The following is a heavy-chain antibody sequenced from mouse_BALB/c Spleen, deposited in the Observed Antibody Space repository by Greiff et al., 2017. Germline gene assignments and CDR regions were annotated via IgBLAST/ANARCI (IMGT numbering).Heavy chain of an antibody. J-gene: IGHJ1*01. CDR1: GYTFTSYV. V-gene: IGHV1-14*01. D-gene: IGHD2-3*01. Sequence: LEESGPELVKPGASVKMSCKASGYTFTSYVMHWVKQKPGQGLEWIGYINPYNDGTKYNEKFKGKATLTSDKSSSTAYMELSSLTSEDSAVYYCALGGLLRYFDVWGAGTTVTVSS. CDR3: ALGGLLRYFDV. CDR2: INPYNDGT.